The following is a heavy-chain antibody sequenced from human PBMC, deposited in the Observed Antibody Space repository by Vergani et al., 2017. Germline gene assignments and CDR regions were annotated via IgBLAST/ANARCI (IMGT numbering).Heavy chain of an antibody. V-gene: IGHV3-30*03. CDR2: ISYDGSNK. J-gene: IGHJ3*02. CDR1: GFTFSSYG. D-gene: IGHD3-10*01. Sequence: QVQLVESGGGVVQPGRSLRLSCAASGFTFSSYGMHWVRQAPGXGLEWVAVISYDGSNKYYADSVKGRFTISRDNSKNTLYLQMNSLRAEDTAVYYCATDLGYYGSGSHLRLYAFDIWGQGTMVTGSS. CDR3: ATDLGYYGSGSHLRLYAFDI.